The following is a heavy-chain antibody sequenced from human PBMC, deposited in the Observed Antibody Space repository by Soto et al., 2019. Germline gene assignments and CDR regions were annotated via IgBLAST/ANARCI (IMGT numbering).Heavy chain of an antibody. CDR1: GFTFSTYT. J-gene: IGHJ4*01. CDR3: VRGMNPLF. Sequence: PGGSLRLSCAASGFTFSTYTMTWVRQAPGKGLEWVSSVGGSGDGTYYADSVRGRFTISRDNAKNALYLQMNSLRADDTAVYFCVRGMNPLFGGQGTLVTVSS. CDR2: VGGSGDGT. V-gene: IGHV3-21*06.